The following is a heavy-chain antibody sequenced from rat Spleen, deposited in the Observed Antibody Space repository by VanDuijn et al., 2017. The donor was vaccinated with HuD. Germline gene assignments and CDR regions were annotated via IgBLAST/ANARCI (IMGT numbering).Heavy chain of an antibody. CDR3: VRLRYNPFDY. V-gene: IGHV5S13*01. CDR1: GFTYSNYG. CDR2: ISYDGETT. J-gene: IGHJ2*01. Sequence: EVQLVESGGGLVQPGRSLKLSCAASGFTYSNYGMAWVRQAPKKGLEWVKYISYDGETTYYRNAVTGRFTISRDNAKNTQYLQMDSLRSEDTATYYCVRLRYNPFDYWGQGVMVTVSS. D-gene: IGHD1-5*01.